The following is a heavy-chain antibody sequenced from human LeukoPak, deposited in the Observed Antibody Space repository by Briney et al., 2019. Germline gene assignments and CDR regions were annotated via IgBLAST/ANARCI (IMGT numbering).Heavy chain of an antibody. Sequence: GGSLRLPCAASGFPFRSHWMHWVRQVPGKGLVWVSHISTDGTTTNYADCVKGRFTISSDNANDTLYLHVNSLTADDTAIYYCARSLGYSSGGWGQGTLVSVSS. J-gene: IGHJ4*02. V-gene: IGHV3-74*01. CDR2: ISTDGTTT. D-gene: IGHD2-15*01. CDR1: GFPFRSHW. CDR3: ARSLGYSSGG.